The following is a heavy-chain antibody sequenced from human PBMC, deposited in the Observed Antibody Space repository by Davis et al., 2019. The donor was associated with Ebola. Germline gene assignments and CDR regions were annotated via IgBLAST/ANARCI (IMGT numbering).Heavy chain of an antibody. Sequence: PSETLSLTCAVYGGSFSGYYWSWIRQPPGKGLEWIGEINHSGSTNYNPSLKSRVTISVDTSKNQFSLKLSSVTAADTAVYYCARPYYDSSGSRWFDPWGQGTLVTVSS. J-gene: IGHJ5*02. CDR1: GGSFSGYY. V-gene: IGHV4-34*01. CDR2: INHSGST. D-gene: IGHD3-22*01. CDR3: ARPYYDSSGSRWFDP.